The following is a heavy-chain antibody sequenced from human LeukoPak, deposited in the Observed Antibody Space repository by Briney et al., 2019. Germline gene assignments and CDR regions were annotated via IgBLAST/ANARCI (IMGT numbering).Heavy chain of an antibody. V-gene: IGHV4-39*02. J-gene: IGHJ5*02. Sequence: SETLSLTCTVSGGSISSSSYYWGWIRQPPGKGLEWIGSIYYSGSTYYNPSLKSRVTISVDTSKNQFSLKLSSVSAADTAVYYCAREAVADTGVGWFDPWGQGTLVTVSS. CDR1: GGSISSSSYY. D-gene: IGHD6-19*01. CDR3: AREAVADTGVGWFDP. CDR2: IYYSGST.